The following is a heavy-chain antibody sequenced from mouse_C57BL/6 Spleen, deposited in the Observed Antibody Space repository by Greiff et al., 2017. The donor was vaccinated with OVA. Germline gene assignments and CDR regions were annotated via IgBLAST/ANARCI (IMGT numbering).Heavy chain of an antibody. Sequence: VQLQQSGPVLVKPGASVKMSCKASGYTFTDYYMNWVKQSHGKSLEWIGVINPYNGGTSYNQKFKGKATLTVDKSSSTAYMELNSLTSEDSAVYYCASSDPVWYAMDYWGQGTSVTVSS. CDR1: GYTFTDYY. V-gene: IGHV1-19*01. CDR3: ASSDPVWYAMDY. D-gene: IGHD2-10*02. J-gene: IGHJ4*01. CDR2: INPYNGGT.